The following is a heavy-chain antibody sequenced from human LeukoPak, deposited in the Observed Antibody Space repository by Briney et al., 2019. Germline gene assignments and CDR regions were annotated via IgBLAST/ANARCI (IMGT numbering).Heavy chain of an antibody. CDR1: GITLSTFA. CDR3: AKVTIYDYVWGSNFDY. J-gene: IGHJ4*02. V-gene: IGHV3-23*01. CDR2: ISGSGGST. D-gene: IGHD3-16*01. Sequence: GGSLRLSCAASGITLSTFAMSWVRQAPGKGLEWVSGISGSGGSTYYADSVKGRFTISRDNSKNTLYLQMNSLRAEDTAVYYCAKVTIYDYVWGSNFDYWGQGTLVTVSS.